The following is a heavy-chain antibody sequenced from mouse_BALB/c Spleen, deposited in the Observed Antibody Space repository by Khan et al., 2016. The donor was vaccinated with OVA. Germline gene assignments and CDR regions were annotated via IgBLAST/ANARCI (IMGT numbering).Heavy chain of an antibody. D-gene: IGHD1-1*01. V-gene: IGHV2-3*01. CDR1: GFSLTSYG. CDR3: AKFTPDCYSMDY. CDR2: IWADGST. J-gene: IGHJ4*01. Sequence: VQLQESGPGLVAPSQSLSITCTVSGFSLTSYGVSWVRQPPGKGLEWLGVIWADGSTNYHSSLISRLSNSKDNYKSQVFLNLNSLQPDDTASYYCAKFTPDCYSMDYWGQGTTVTVSS.